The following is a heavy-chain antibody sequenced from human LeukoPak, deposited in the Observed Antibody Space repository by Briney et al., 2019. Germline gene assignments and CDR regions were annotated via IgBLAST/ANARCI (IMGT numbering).Heavy chain of an antibody. CDR3: ARQGAVTPRRTHYYAMDV. D-gene: IGHD4-17*01. Sequence: SETLSLTCPISGGSISSISYYWGWIRQPPGKGLEWIGQINHSGSTNYNPSLKSRVTISVDTSKNQFSLQLSSVTAADTAVYYCARQGAVTPRRTHYYAMDVWGPGTTVTVSS. CDR1: GGSISSISYY. V-gene: IGHV4-39*01. J-gene: IGHJ6*02. CDR2: INHSGST.